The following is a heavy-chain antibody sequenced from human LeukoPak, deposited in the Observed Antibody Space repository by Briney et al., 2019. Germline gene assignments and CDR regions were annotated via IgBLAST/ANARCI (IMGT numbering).Heavy chain of an antibody. CDR2: ISHSGST. J-gene: IGHJ4*02. V-gene: IGHV4-34*01. D-gene: IGHD4-17*01. CDR1: GGSFSGYY. CDR3: ARVGVTTPYY. Sequence: SETRSLTCAVYGGSFSGYYWSWIRQPPGKGLEWIGEISHSGSTNYTPSLKSRVTISVDTSKNQFSLKLSSVTAADTAVYYCARVGVTTPYYWGQGTLVTVSS.